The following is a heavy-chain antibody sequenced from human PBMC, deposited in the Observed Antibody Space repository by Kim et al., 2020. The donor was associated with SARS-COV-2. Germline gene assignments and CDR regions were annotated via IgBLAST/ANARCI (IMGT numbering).Heavy chain of an antibody. D-gene: IGHD1-26*01. J-gene: IGHJ3*02. V-gene: IGHV3-30*18. CDR1: GFTFSSYG. CDR3: AKQPPSRVGATSGLDI. Sequence: GGSLRLSCAASGFTFSSYGMHWVRQAPGKGLEWVAVISYDGSNKYYADSVKGRFTISRDNSKNTLYLQMNSLRAEDTAVYYCAKQPPSRVGATSGLDIWGQGTMVTVSS. CDR2: ISYDGSNK.